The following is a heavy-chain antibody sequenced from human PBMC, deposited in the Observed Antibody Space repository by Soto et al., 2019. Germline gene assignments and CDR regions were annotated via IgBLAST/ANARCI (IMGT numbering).Heavy chain of an antibody. J-gene: IGHJ4*02. Sequence: SETLSLTCTVSGGSISSGDYYWSWIRQPPGKGLEWIGYIYYSGSTYYNPSLKSRVTISVDTSKNQFSLKLSSVTAADTAVYYCVRVGGFEANPIDYWGQGSLVPVSS. CDR3: VRVGGFEANPIDY. V-gene: IGHV4-30-4*01. CDR1: GGSISSGDYY. CDR2: IYYSGST. D-gene: IGHD3-10*01.